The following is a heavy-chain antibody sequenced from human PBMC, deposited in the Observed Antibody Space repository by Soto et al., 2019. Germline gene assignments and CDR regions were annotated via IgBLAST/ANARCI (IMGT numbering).Heavy chain of an antibody. D-gene: IGHD5-12*01. J-gene: IGHJ4*02. CDR1: GYTFTSYY. CDR3: ARENGVAVATILYYFDY. CDR2: INPGGGRT. Sequence: QVQLVQSGAEVTKPGASVKLSCKASGYTFTSYYIHWVRQAPGQGLEWVAMINPGGGRTKNAQMFQGRVTLTRDTSTGTVDMELSSLTSADTAVYYCARENGVAVATILYYFDYWGPGTLVTVSS. V-gene: IGHV1-46*01.